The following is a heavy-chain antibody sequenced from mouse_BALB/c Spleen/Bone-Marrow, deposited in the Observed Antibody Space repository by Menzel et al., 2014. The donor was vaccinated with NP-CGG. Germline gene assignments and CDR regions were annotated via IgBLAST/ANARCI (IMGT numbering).Heavy chain of an antibody. D-gene: IGHD2-14*01. V-gene: IGHV1-69*01. Sequence: QVQLKESGAELVMPGASVKMSCKASGYTFTDYWMHWVKQRPGQGLEWIGAIDTSDSYTTYNQNFKDKATFTVDESSSTACMQFSSPTSEDSAVCYCARRYCHYWYCDVWGAGTTVTVSS. J-gene: IGHJ1*01. CDR2: IDTSDSYT. CDR3: ARRYCHYWYCDV. CDR1: GYTFTDYW.